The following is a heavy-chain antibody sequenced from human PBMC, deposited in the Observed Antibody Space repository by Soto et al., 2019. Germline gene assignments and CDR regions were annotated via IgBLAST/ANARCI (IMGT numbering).Heavy chain of an antibody. CDR3: ARVGSYGDLLQGELSPFDY. Sequence: NPSETLSLTCTVSGGSISSYYWSWIRQPPGKGLEWIGYIYYSGSTNYNPSLKSRVTISVDTSKNQFSLKLSSVTAADTAVYYCARVGSYGDLLQGELSPFDYWGQGTLVTVSS. CDR1: GGSISSYY. D-gene: IGHD4-17*01. CDR2: IYYSGST. J-gene: IGHJ4*02. V-gene: IGHV4-59*01.